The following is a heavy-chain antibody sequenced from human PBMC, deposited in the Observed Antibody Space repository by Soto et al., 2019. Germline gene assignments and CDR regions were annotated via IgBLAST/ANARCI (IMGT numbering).Heavy chain of an antibody. D-gene: IGHD1-26*01. CDR1: GYTFTSYA. CDR2: INAGNGNT. Sequence: ASVKVSCKASGYTFTSYAMHWVRQAPGQRLEWMGWINAGNGNTKYSQKFQGRVTITRDTSASTAYMELSSLRSEDTAVYYCATQLGGARTGEAFDIWGQGTMVTVSS. CDR3: ATQLGGARTGEAFDI. V-gene: IGHV1-3*01. J-gene: IGHJ3*02.